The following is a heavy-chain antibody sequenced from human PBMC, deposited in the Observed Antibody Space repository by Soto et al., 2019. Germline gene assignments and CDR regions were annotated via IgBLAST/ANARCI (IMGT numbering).Heavy chain of an antibody. Sequence: PGGSLRLSCAASGFTVSSNYMSWVRQAPGKGLEWVSVIYSGGSTYYVDSVKGRFTISRDNSKNTLYLQMNSLRAEDTAVYYCARVFVPEKGSYYYDSSGYVGWFDPWGQGTLVTVSS. J-gene: IGHJ5*02. CDR1: GFTVSSNY. CDR3: ARVFVPEKGSYYYDSSGYVGWFDP. V-gene: IGHV3-53*01. CDR2: IYSGGST. D-gene: IGHD3-22*01.